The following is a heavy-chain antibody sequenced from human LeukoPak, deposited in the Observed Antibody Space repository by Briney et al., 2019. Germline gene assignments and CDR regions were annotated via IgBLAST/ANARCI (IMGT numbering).Heavy chain of an antibody. CDR1: GGSISSYY. V-gene: IGHV4-59*01. CDR2: IYYGGST. J-gene: IGHJ5*02. Sequence: PSETLSLTCTVSGGSISSYYWSWIRQPPGKGLEWIGYIYYGGSTNYNPSLKSRVTISVDTSKNQFSLKLSSVTAADTAVYYCARVIERAVLRFLEWPYANWFDPWGQGTLVTVSS. D-gene: IGHD3-3*01. CDR3: ARVIERAVLRFLEWPYANWFDP.